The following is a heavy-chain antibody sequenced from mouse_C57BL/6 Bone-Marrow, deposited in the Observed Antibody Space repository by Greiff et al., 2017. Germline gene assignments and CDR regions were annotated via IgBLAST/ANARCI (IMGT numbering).Heavy chain of an antibody. CDR1: GYTFTSYW. D-gene: IGHD1-1*01. J-gene: IGHJ2*01. Sequence: QVQLQQPGAELVKPGASVKMSCKASGYTFTSYWITWVKQRPGQGLEWIGDIYPGSGSTNYNEKFKSKATLTVDTSSSTAYMQLSSLTSEDSAVYYCARVTPVVATPHFGSWGQGTTLTVSS. V-gene: IGHV1-55*01. CDR3: ARVTPVVATPHFGS. CDR2: IYPGSGST.